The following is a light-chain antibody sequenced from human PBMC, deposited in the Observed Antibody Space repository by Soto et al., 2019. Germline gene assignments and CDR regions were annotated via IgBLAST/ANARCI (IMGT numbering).Light chain of an antibody. Sequence: QSALTQPPSASGSPGQSLTISCTGTSSDVGGYNYVSWYQQRPGKAPKLVIYEVTKRPSGVPDRFSGSKSGSTASLTVSGLQADDEADYYCTSYGGRDDTIFGGGTKLTVL. CDR1: SSDVGGYNY. J-gene: IGLJ2*01. CDR2: EVT. V-gene: IGLV2-8*01. CDR3: TSYGGRDDTI.